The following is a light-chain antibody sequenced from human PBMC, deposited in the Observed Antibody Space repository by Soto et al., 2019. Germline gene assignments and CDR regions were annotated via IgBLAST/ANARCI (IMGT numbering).Light chain of an antibody. CDR2: DNT. CDR3: GTWDNSLSVVV. V-gene: IGLV1-51*01. Sequence: QSVLTQPPSVSAAPGQKVTISCSGSRSNIGTNHVSWYQHVPGTTPKLLIYDNTNRPSGIPDRFSGSKSGTSATLGITGLQTGDEADYYCGTWDNSLSVVVFGGGTKLTVL. J-gene: IGLJ2*01. CDR1: RSNIGTNH.